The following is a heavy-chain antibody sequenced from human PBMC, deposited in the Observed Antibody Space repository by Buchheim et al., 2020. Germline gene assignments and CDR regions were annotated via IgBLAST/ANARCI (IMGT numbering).Heavy chain of an antibody. CDR3: ARGTYYGDYGVFDY. D-gene: IGHD4-17*01. Sequence: QVQLQESGPGLVKPSQTLSLTCTVSGGSISSGSYYWSWIRQPAGKGLEWIGRIYTSGSTHYNPSLKSRVTISVDTSKNQFSLKLSSVTAADTAVYYCARGTYYGDYGVFDYWGQGTL. J-gene: IGHJ4*02. CDR2: IYTSGST. CDR1: GGSISSGSYY. V-gene: IGHV4-61*02.